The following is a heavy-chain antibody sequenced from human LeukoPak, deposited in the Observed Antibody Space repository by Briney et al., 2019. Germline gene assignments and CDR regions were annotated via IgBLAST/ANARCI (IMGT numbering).Heavy chain of an antibody. CDR3: AKDTWNGPFDY. D-gene: IGHD1-1*01. Sequence: PGGSLRLSCAASGFAFSSYAMSWVRHTPGKGLEWVSTLSGNGGSTYYADSVKGRFTISRDNSKNTLYLQMNSLRAEDTAVYYCAKDTWNGPFDYWGQGTLVTVSS. V-gene: IGHV3-23*01. CDR1: GFAFSSYA. J-gene: IGHJ4*02. CDR2: LSGNGGST.